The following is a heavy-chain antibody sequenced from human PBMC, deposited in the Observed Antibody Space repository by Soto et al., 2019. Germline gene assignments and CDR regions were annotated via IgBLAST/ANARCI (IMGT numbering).Heavy chain of an antibody. CDR2: VYPSDSQT. CDR3: ARHGFYGDYGSNSFDP. V-gene: IGHV5-51*01. D-gene: IGHD4-17*01. J-gene: IGHJ5*02. Sequence: PGESLKISCKGSGYSFSNWWIAWVRQMPGKGLEYMGIVYPSDSQTRYSPSFQGQVTISADKSISTAYLQWSSLKASDTAIYYCARHGFYGDYGSNSFDPWGQGTMVTVYS. CDR1: GYSFSNWW.